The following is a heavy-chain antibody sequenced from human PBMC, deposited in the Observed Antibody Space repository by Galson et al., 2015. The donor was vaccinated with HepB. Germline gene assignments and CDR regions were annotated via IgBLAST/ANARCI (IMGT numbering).Heavy chain of an antibody. Sequence: SLRLSCAASGFTFSDYYMSWIRQAPGKGLEWVSYISSSSSYTNYADSVKGRFTISRDNAKNSLYLQMNSLRAEDTAVYYCARVAIAAAGTPYLDYWGQGTLVTVSS. CDR1: GFTFSDYY. D-gene: IGHD6-13*01. CDR3: ARVAIAAAGTPYLDY. J-gene: IGHJ4*02. V-gene: IGHV3-11*05. CDR2: ISSSSSYT.